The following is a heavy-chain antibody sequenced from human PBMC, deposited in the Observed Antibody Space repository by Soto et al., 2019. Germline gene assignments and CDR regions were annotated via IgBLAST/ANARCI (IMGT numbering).Heavy chain of an antibody. CDR3: ERRAVTTYQSFDY. D-gene: IGHD4-17*01. V-gene: IGHV3-21*06. Sequence: PVRSLRLSCATSGFTFSSFDMDWVRQAPGKGLEWVSSIHRASTYIYYADSVRGRFTISRDNAKTSLYLQMNSLTVEDTAVYYCERRAVTTYQSFDYWGQGALVTLSA. J-gene: IGHJ4*02. CDR2: IHRASTYI. CDR1: GFTFSSFD.